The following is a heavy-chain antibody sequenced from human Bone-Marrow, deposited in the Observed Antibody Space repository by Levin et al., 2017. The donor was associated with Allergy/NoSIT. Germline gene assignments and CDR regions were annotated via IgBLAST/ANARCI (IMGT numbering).Heavy chain of an antibody. CDR1: GYSFTSQW. J-gene: IGHJ6*02. V-gene: IGHV5-51*01. CDR3: ARRIAVAGMDYYGMDV. CDR2: IYPGDSDT. D-gene: IGHD6-19*01. Sequence: KVSCKASGYSFTSQWIGWVRQMPEKGLEWLGNIYPGDSDTRYSPSSQGQVTISADKAISTAYLQWSSLKASDSGIYYCARRIAVAGMDYYGMDVWGQGTTVTVSS.